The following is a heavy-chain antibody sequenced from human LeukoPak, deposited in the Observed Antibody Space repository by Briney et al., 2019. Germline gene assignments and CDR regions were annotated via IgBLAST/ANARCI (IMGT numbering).Heavy chain of an antibody. V-gene: IGHV3-23*01. Sequence: PGGSLRLSCAASGFTFSSYAMSWVRQAPGKGLEWVSAISGSGGSTYYADSVKGRFTISRDNSKNTLYLQMNSLRAEDTAVYYCAKGGVYCSSTSCYTDDYWGQGTLVTVSS. J-gene: IGHJ4*02. CDR2: ISGSGGST. D-gene: IGHD2-2*02. CDR3: AKGGVYCSSTSCYTDDY. CDR1: GFTFSSYA.